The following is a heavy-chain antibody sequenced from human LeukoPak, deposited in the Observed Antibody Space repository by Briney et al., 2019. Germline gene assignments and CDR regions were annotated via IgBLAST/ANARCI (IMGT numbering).Heavy chain of an antibody. V-gene: IGHV1-18*01. CDR2: ISAYNGNT. CDR1: GYTFTSYG. D-gene: IGHD3-10*01. Sequence: ASVKVSCKASGYTFTSYGISWVRQAPGQGLEWMGWISAYNGNTNYAQKLQGRVTMTTDTSTSTAYMELRSLRSDDTAVYYCARDPYYYGSGSSFGFDPWGQGTLVTVSS. CDR3: ARDPYYYGSGSSFGFDP. J-gene: IGHJ5*02.